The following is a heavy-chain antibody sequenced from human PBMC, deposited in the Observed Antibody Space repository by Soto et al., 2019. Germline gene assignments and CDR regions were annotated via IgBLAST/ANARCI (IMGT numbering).Heavy chain of an antibody. D-gene: IGHD6-6*01. CDR3: ARDSEQLAHLSLPYYYGMDV. CDR1: GFTFSSYG. CDR2: IWYDGSNK. Sequence: PGGSLRLSYAASGFTFSSYGMHWVRQAPGKGLEWVAVIWYDGSNKYYADSVKGRFTISRDNSKNTLYLQMNSLRAEDTAVYYCARDSEQLAHLSLPYYYGMDVWGQGTTVTVSS. J-gene: IGHJ6*02. V-gene: IGHV3-33*01.